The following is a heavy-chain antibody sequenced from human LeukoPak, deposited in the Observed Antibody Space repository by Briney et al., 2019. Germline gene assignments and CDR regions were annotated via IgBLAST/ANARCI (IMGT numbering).Heavy chain of an antibody. CDR1: GGSISSYY. D-gene: IGHD4-17*01. J-gene: IGHJ4*02. CDR3: ARSRPDFGDYSYFDY. CDR2: IYYSGST. Sequence: PSETLSLTCTVSGGSISSYYCNWIRQPPGKGLEWIGYIYYSGSTNYNPSLKSRVTISVDTSKNQFSLKLSSVTAADTAVYYCARSRPDFGDYSYFDYWGQGTLVTVSS. V-gene: IGHV4-59*01.